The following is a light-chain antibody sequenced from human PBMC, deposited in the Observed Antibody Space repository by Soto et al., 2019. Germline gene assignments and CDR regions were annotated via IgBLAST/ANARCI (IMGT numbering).Light chain of an antibody. CDR2: AAS. CDR3: QKYNSAPPWT. Sequence: DIQMTQSPSSLSASVGDRVTITCRATQDISNYLAWYQQKPGKVPNLLIYAASTLQSGVPSRFSGSGSGTDFTPTSSSLQPEYVATYYCQKYNSAPPWTFGQGTKVEI. CDR1: QDISNY. J-gene: IGKJ1*01. V-gene: IGKV1-27*01.